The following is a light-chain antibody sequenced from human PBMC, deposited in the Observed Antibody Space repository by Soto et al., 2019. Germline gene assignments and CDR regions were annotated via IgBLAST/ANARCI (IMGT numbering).Light chain of an antibody. Sequence: EIVWTQSPGTLSLSPGERATLSCRASQSVSSTYLAWYQQKPGQAPRLLIYGASSRATGIPDRFSGSGSGTDFTLTISRLEPEDFAVYYCQQYGSSPLTFGQGTRLEN. J-gene: IGKJ5*01. CDR2: GAS. V-gene: IGKV3-20*01. CDR1: QSVSSTY. CDR3: QQYGSSPLT.